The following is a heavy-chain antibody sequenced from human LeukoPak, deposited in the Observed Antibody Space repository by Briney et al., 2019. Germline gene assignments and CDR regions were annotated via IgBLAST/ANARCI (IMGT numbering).Heavy chain of an antibody. CDR1: GYTFTGYY. V-gene: IGHV1-2*02. Sequence: ASVKVSCKASGYTFTGYYMHWVRQAPEQGLEWMGWINPNSGGTNYAQRFQGRVTMTRDTSISTAYMELSRLRSDDTAVYYCAREFRRYCSGGNCYSPLEYAFDIWGQGTMVTVSS. D-gene: IGHD2-15*01. CDR2: INPNSGGT. J-gene: IGHJ3*02. CDR3: AREFRRYCSGGNCYSPLEYAFDI.